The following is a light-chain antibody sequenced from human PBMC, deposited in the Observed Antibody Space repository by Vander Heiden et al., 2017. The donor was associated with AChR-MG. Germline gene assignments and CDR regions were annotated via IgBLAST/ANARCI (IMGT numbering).Light chain of an antibody. V-gene: IGKV3-15*01. CDR1: QSISSN. J-gene: IGKJ2*01. Sequence: EIVMTQSPATLSVSPGERVTLSCRASQSISSNLAWYQQKPGEAPRLLIYGASTRATGIPGRFTGSGSGTEFTLAISSLQSEDFAVYYCQQYNNGPPVSTFHQGTNLEI. CDR3: QQYNNGPPVST. CDR2: GAS.